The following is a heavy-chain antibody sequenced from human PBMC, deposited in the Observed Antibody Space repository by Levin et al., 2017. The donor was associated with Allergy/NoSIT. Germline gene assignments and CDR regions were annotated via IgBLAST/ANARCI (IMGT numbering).Heavy chain of an antibody. CDR2: IYHSGST. CDR1: GYSISSGYY. D-gene: IGHD3-9*01. CDR3: ARDGFAYYDILTGYDAGVGFDP. V-gene: IGHV4-38-2*02. Sequence: SQTLSLTCAVSGYSISSGYYWGWIRQPPGKGLEWIGSIYHSGSTYYNPSLKSRVTISVDTSKNQFSLKLSSVTAADTAVYYCARDGFAYYDILTGYDAGVGFDPWGQGTLVTVSS. J-gene: IGHJ5*02.